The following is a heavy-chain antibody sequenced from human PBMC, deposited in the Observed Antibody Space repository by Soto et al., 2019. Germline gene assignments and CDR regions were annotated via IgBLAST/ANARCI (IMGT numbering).Heavy chain of an antibody. CDR3: AKAYGSGSYPSTLCLGY. CDR1: VFTFSSYA. CDR2: ISGSGGST. Sequence: WWSLRLSCSASVFTFSSYAMSWCRQAPGKGLEWVSAISGSGGSTYYADSVKGRFTISRDNSKNTLYLQMNSLRAEDTAVYYCAKAYGSGSYPSTLCLGYWGQGTLVTVSS. V-gene: IGHV3-23*01. J-gene: IGHJ4*02. D-gene: IGHD3-10*01.